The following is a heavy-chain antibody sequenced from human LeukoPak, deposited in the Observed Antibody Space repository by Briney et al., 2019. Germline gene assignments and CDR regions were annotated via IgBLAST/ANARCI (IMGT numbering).Heavy chain of an antibody. V-gene: IGHV4-59*08. J-gene: IGHJ5*02. D-gene: IGHD1-26*01. CDR2: IYYSGST. CDR1: GASISTYY. CDR3: AIHQRGANWFDP. Sequence: SETLSLTCAVSGASISTYYWSWIRQPPGKGLEWIGCIYYSGSTNYNPSLKSRVSISVDTSKNQFSLKLSSLTAADTAVYYCAIHQRGANWFDPWGQGTLVTVSS.